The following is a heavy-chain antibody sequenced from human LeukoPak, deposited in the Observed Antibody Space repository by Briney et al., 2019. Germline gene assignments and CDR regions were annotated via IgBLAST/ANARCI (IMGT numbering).Heavy chain of an antibody. Sequence: GGSLRLSCAASGFTFSTYGMHWVRQAPGKGLEWVAVIWNDGSNMDYADSVKGRFTISGDNSKNTLYLQMTSLRAEDTAVYYCAREQGTMTSGMAYWGQGTLVTVSS. J-gene: IGHJ4*02. CDR2: IWNDGSNM. D-gene: IGHD4-17*01. V-gene: IGHV3-33*01. CDR1: GFTFSTYG. CDR3: AREQGTMTSGMAY.